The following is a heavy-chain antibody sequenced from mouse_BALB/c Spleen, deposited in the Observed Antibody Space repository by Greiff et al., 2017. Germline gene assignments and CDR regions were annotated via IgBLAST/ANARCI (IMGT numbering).Heavy chain of an antibody. Sequence: EVKLVESGGGLVQPGGSLKLSCAASGFTFSSYTMSWVRQTPEKRLEWVAYISNGGGSTYYPDTVKGRFTISRDNAKNTLFLQMTSLRSEDTAMYYCARSKYGNYGFAYWGQGTLVTVSA. CDR2: ISNGGGST. D-gene: IGHD2-10*02. CDR1: GFTFSSYT. J-gene: IGHJ3*01. V-gene: IGHV5-12-2*01. CDR3: ARSKYGNYGFAY.